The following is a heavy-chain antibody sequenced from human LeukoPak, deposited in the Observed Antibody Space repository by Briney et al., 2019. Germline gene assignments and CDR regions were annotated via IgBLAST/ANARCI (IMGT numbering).Heavy chain of an antibody. D-gene: IGHD3-3*01. Sequence: EASVKVSCKASGYTFTGYHMHWVRQAPGQGLEWMGWINPNSGGTNYAQKFQGWVTMTRDTSISTAYMELSRLRSDDTAVYSCARALPLRFLEWPAPYFDYWGQGTLVTVSS. CDR1: GYTFTGYH. CDR2: INPNSGGT. V-gene: IGHV1-2*04. CDR3: ARALPLRFLEWPAPYFDY. J-gene: IGHJ4*02.